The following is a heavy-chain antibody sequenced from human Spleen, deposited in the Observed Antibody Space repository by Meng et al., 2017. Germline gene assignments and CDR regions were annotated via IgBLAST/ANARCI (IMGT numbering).Heavy chain of an antibody. CDR3: TRAPLPAGRGLKNWFEP. D-gene: IGHD2-2*01. CDR1: GGSFSGYY. J-gene: IGHJ5*02. V-gene: IGHV4-34*01. Sequence: QVQLQQWGAGLLKPSETLSPTCGVYGGSFSGYYWSWIRQPPGKGLEWIGEISHSGSTNYNPSLKSRVTISVDTSKNQFSLQLTSVTAADTAMYYCTRAPLPAGRGLKNWFEPWGQGTLVTVSS. CDR2: ISHSGST.